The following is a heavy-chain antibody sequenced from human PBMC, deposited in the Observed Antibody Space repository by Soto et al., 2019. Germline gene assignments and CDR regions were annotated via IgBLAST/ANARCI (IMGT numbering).Heavy chain of an antibody. CDR1: GFSLSRSGVG. CDR3: AHRSGYVRVFDI. D-gene: IGHD5-12*01. V-gene: IGHV2-5*02. J-gene: IGHJ3*02. CDR2: IYWDDDK. Sequence: QITLKESGRARVKPTQTLTLSCTNSGFSLSRSGVGVGWIRRPPGKAPEWLALIYWDDDKRYSPSLNRRLTITKDTSIDQVVLTMTNVDPVDTATYYCAHRSGYVRVFDIWGQGTMVTVSS.